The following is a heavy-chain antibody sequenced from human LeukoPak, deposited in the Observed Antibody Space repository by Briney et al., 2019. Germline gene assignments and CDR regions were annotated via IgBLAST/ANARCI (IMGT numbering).Heavy chain of an antibody. CDR1: GGTFSSYA. CDR2: IIPIFGIA. D-gene: IGHD1-26*01. V-gene: IGHV1-69*04. CDR3: PRGARVSGSPLVNYFDY. Sequence: SVKVSCKASGGTFSSYATSWVRQAPGQGLEWMGRIIPIFGIANYAQKFQGRVTITADKSTSTAYMELSSLRSEDTAVYYCPRGARVSGSPLVNYFDYWGQGTLVTVSS. J-gene: IGHJ4*02.